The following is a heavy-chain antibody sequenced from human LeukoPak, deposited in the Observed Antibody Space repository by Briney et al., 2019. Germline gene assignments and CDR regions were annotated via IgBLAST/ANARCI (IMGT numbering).Heavy chain of an antibody. CDR2: IHHSGST. V-gene: IGHV4-34*01. CDR3: ARRDVDTAMGWYFDL. J-gene: IGHJ2*01. CDR1: GGSFTDYY. D-gene: IGHD5-18*01. Sequence: SETLSLTCAVYGGSFTDYYWSWVRQSPGKGLEWIGEIHHSGSTNFNPSLKSRVTISVDTSKKQFPLKLSSVTAADTAVYYCARRDVDTAMGWYFDLWGRGSLVTVSS.